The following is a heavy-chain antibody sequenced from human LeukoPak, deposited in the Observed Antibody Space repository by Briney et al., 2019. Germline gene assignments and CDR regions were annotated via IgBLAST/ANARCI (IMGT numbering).Heavy chain of an antibody. D-gene: IGHD3-16*01. CDR1: GYTFTTYG. V-gene: IGHV1-18*01. J-gene: IGHJ4*02. CDR3: ATPLIGQGVSLGY. CDR2: ISTYNGNT. Sequence: GASVKVSCKASGYTFTTYGITWVRQAPGQGLEWMGWISTYNGNTNYAQNLQGRVTMTTDTSTSTAYMELRSLTSDDTAVYYCATPLIGQGVSLGYWGQGTLVTVSS.